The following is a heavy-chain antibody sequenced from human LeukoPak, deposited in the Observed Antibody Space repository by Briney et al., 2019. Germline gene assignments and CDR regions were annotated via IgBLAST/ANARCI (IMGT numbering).Heavy chain of an antibody. J-gene: IGHJ4*02. CDR2: ISSNGGST. CDR1: GFTFSSYA. D-gene: IGHD1-1*01. Sequence: GGSLRLSCAASGFTFSSYAMHWVRQAPGKGLEYVSAISSNGGSTYYANSVKGRFTISRDNSKNTLYLQMNSLRAEDTAVYYCAGDLQPWGLGYWGQGTLVTVSS. V-gene: IGHV3-64*01. CDR3: AGDLQPWGLGY.